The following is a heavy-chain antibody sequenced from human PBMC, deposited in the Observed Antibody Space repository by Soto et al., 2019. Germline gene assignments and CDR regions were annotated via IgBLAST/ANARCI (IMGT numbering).Heavy chain of an antibody. CDR3: ARNPGYSYGYVRGEFDY. J-gene: IGHJ4*02. Sequence: QLQLQESGPGLVKPSETLSLTCTVSGGSISSSSYYWGWVRQPPGKGLEWIGSIYYSGSTYYNPSLKSRVTISVDTSKNQFSLTLSSVTAADTAVYYCARNPGYSYGYVRGEFDYWGQGTLVTVSS. D-gene: IGHD5-18*01. CDR1: GGSISSSSYY. V-gene: IGHV4-39*01. CDR2: IYYSGST.